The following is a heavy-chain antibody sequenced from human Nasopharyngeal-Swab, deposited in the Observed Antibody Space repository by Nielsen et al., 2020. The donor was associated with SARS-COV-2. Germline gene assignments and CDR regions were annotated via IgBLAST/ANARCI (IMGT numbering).Heavy chain of an antibody. CDR2: IGHDASNE. Sequence: GESLKISCAASGFTFSSFGMHWVRQAPGKGLEWVAFIGHDASNEYYGDSVKGRFSISRDSSKNTLYLQMDSLRGEDTAVYYCARDAPAHYGAFYWGRGTLVTVSS. CDR3: ARDAPAHYGAFY. D-gene: IGHD4-17*01. J-gene: IGHJ4*02. CDR1: GFTFSSFG. V-gene: IGHV3-30*02.